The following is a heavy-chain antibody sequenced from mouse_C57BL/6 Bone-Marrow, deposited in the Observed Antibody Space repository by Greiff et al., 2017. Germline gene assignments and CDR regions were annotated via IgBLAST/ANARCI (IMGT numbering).Heavy chain of an antibody. V-gene: IGHV1-4*01. CDR3: SRRPIYYDYAWFAY. D-gene: IGHD2-4*01. J-gene: IGHJ3*01. Sequence: QVQLKESGAELARPGASVKMSCKASGYTFTSYPMHWVKQRPGQGLEWIGYINPSSGYTKYNQKFKDKATLTADKSSSTAYMQLSSLTSEDSAVYYCSRRPIYYDYAWFAYWGRGTRVTVSA. CDR2: INPSSGYT. CDR1: GYTFTSYP.